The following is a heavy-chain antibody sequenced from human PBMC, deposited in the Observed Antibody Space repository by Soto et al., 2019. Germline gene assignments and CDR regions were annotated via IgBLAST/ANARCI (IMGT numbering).Heavy chain of an antibody. Sequence: QVQLVESGGGVVQPGRSLSLSCAASGFTFSSYGMHWVRQAPGKGLEWVAVISYDGSNKYYADSVKGRFTISRDNSKNTMYLQMNSLRAEDTAVYYCAKAENYCTNGVCYTDYWGQGTPVTVSS. J-gene: IGHJ4*02. CDR2: ISYDGSNK. V-gene: IGHV3-30*18. CDR1: GFTFSSYG. CDR3: AKAENYCTNGVCYTDY. D-gene: IGHD2-8*01.